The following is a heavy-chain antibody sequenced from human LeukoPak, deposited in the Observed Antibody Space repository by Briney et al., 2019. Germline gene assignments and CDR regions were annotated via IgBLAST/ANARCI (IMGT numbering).Heavy chain of an antibody. CDR3: ARDLSSGWTFDY. CDR2: IWYDGSNK. Sequence: GGSLRLSCAASGFTFSSYGMHWVRQAPGKGLEWVAVIWYDGSNKYYADSVEGRFTISRGNSKNTLYLQMNSLRAEDTAVYYCARDLSSGWTFDYWGQGTLVTVSS. D-gene: IGHD6-19*01. CDR1: GFTFSSYG. V-gene: IGHV3-33*01. J-gene: IGHJ4*02.